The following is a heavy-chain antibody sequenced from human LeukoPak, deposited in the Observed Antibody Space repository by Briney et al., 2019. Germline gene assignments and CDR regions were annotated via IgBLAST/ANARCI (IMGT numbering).Heavy chain of an antibody. J-gene: IGHJ6*03. CDR3: AKSPRGYSYGYGMGYYYYMDV. Sequence: GGSLRLSCAASGFTFSSYAMSWVRQAPGKGLEWVSAISGSGGSTYYADSVKGRFTISRDNSKNTLYLQMNSLRAEDTAVYYCAKSPRGYSYGYGMGYYYYMDVWGEGTTVTVSS. V-gene: IGHV3-23*01. D-gene: IGHD5-18*01. CDR1: GFTFSSYA. CDR2: ISGSGGST.